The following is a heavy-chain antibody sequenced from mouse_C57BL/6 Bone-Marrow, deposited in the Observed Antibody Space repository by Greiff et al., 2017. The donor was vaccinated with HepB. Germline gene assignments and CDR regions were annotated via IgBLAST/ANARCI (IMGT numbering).Heavy chain of an antibody. V-gene: IGHV7-3*01. J-gene: IGHJ1*03. D-gene: IGHD1-1*01. Sequence: EVKLVESGGGLVQPGGSLSLSCAASGFTFTDYYMSWVRQPPGKALEWLGFIRNKANGYTTEYSASVKGRFTISRDTSQSILYLQMNALRAEDSATYYCARDYYGSSYWYFDVWGTGTTVTVSS. CDR1: GFTFTDYY. CDR3: ARDYYGSSYWYFDV. CDR2: IRNKANGYTT.